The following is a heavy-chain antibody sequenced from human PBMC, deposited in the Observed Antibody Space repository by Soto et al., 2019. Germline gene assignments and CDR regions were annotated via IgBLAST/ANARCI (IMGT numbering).Heavy chain of an antibody. J-gene: IGHJ4*02. CDR3: AKATYYYDSSGYFPFDY. CDR2: ISGSGGST. Sequence: GGSLRLSCAASGFTFSSYAMSWVRQVPGKGLEWVSAISGSGGSTYYADPVKGRFTISRDNSKNTLYLQMHSLRAEDTAVYYCAKATYYYDSSGYFPFDYWGQGTLVTVSS. D-gene: IGHD3-22*01. CDR1: GFTFSSYA. V-gene: IGHV3-23*01.